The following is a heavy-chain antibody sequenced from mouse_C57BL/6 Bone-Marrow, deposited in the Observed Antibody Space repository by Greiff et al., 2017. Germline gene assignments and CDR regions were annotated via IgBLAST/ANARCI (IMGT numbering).Heavy chain of an antibody. CDR3: ARGVITTVVATRYFDV. J-gene: IGHJ1*03. CDR2: IYPGDGDT. Sequence: VQLQESGPELVKPGASVKISCKASGYAFSSSWMNWVQQRPGKGLEWIGRIYPGDGDTNYNGKFKGKATLTADKSSSTAYMQLSSLTSEDSAVYFGARGVITTVVATRYFDVWGTGTTVTVSS. D-gene: IGHD1-1*01. V-gene: IGHV1-82*01. CDR1: GYAFSSSW.